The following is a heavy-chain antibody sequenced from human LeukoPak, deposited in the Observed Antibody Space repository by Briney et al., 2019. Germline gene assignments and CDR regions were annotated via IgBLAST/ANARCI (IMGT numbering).Heavy chain of an antibody. Sequence: GESLKISCKGSGYSFTSYWIGWVRQMPGKGLEWMGIIYPGDSDTRYSPSFQSQVTISADKANSHAQRAWSSLKASDTGMYYCAVQIRFLGPIDYWGQGTLVTVSS. D-gene: IGHD3-3*01. CDR1: GYSFTSYW. J-gene: IGHJ4*02. CDR2: IYPGDSDT. V-gene: IGHV5-51*01. CDR3: AVQIRFLGPIDY.